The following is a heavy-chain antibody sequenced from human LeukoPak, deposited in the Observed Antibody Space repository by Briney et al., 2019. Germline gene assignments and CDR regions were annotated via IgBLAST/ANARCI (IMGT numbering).Heavy chain of an antibody. CDR2: IWYDGSNK. Sequence: GGSLRLSCAASGFTFSDYYMSWIRQAPGKGLEWVAVIWYDGSNKYYVDSVKGRFTISRDDSKNTLYLQMNSLRAEDTAVYYCARAGGSQGVYFFDYWGQGTLVTVSS. D-gene: IGHD2-15*01. V-gene: IGHV3-33*08. J-gene: IGHJ4*02. CDR1: GFTFSDYY. CDR3: ARAGGSQGVYFFDY.